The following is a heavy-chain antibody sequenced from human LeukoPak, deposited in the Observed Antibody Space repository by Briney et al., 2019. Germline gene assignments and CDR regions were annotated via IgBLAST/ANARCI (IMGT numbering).Heavy chain of an antibody. Sequence: GRSLRLSCAASGFTFSSYGMHWVRQAPGKGLEWVAVIWYGGSNKYYADSVKGRFTISRDNSKNTLYLQMNSLRAEDTAVYYCAKNRYGSDSYYYYYYMDVWGKGTTVTVSS. CDR3: AKNRYGSDSYYYYYYMDV. CDR2: IWYGGSNK. J-gene: IGHJ6*03. CDR1: GFTFSSYG. D-gene: IGHD3-10*01. V-gene: IGHV3-30*18.